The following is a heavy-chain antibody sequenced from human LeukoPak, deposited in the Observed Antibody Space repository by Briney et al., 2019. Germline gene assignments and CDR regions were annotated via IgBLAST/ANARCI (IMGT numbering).Heavy chain of an antibody. D-gene: IGHD3-10*01. J-gene: IGHJ5*02. CDR2: IYPGDSET. CDR3: AWDNYYAGALDP. V-gene: IGHV5-51*01. CDR1: GYSFTSFW. Sequence: GESLKISCKGAGYSFTSFWIGWVRQMPGKGLEWMGIIYPGDSETRYSPSFEGQVTISADKSISTAYLQWSSLKASDTAMYYCAWDNYYAGALDPWGQGTLVTVSS.